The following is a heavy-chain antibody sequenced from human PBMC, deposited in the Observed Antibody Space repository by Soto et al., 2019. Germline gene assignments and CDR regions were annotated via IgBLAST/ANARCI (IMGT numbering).Heavy chain of an antibody. D-gene: IGHD6-6*01. CDR2: INPNSGGT. CDR1: GYTFTGYY. J-gene: IGHJ6*02. CDR3: AREERAARRYYYYGMDR. V-gene: IGHV1-2*04. Sequence: ASVKVSCKASGYTFTGYYMHWVRQAPGQGLEWMGWINPNSGGTNYAQKFQGWVTMTRDTSISTAYMELSRLRSDDTAVYYCAREERAARRYYYYGMDRWGQGTTVTVSS.